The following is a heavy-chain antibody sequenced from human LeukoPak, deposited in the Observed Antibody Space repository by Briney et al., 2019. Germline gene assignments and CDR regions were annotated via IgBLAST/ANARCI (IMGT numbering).Heavy chain of an antibody. CDR1: GFTFSSYW. J-gene: IGHJ4*02. CDR2: IRYDGSNK. CDR3: AKELTYYDFWSGYPDY. V-gene: IGHV3-30*02. D-gene: IGHD3-3*01. Sequence: GGSLRLSCAASGFTFSSYWMSWVRRAPGKGLEWVAFIRYDGSNKYYADSVKGRFTISRDNSKNTLYLQMNSLRAEDTAVYYCAKELTYYDFWSGYPDYWGQGTLVTLSS.